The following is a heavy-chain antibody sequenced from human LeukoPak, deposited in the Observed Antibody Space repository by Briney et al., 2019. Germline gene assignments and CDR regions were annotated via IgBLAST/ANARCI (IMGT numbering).Heavy chain of an antibody. Sequence: PGGSLRLSCAASGFTFSSYSMNWVRQAPGKGLEWVSSISSSSSYIYYADSVKGRFTISRDNSRNTLYLQMNSLRAEDTAVYYCAKGPGDPFDYWGQGTLVTVSS. CDR1: GFTFSSYS. V-gene: IGHV3-21*04. CDR3: AKGPGDPFDY. CDR2: ISSSSSYI. J-gene: IGHJ4*02. D-gene: IGHD7-27*01.